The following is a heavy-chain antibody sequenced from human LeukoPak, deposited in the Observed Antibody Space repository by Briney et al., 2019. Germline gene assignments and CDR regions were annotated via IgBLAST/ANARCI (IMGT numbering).Heavy chain of an antibody. D-gene: IGHD4-23*01. J-gene: IGHJ6*02. CDR1: GGSISSGGYS. CDR2: INHSGST. V-gene: IGHV4-30-2*01. CDR3: ARGGADYGGNSRYYYGMDV. Sequence: SETLSLTCAVSGGSISSGGYSWSWIRRPPGKGLEWIGYINHSGSTNYNPSLKSRVTISVDTSKNQFSLKLSSVTAADTAVYYCARGGADYGGNSRYYYGMDVWGQGTTVTVSS.